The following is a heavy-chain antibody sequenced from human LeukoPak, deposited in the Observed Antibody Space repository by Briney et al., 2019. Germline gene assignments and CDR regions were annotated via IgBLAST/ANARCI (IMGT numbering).Heavy chain of an antibody. V-gene: IGHV4-59*01. Sequence: SETLSLTCTVSGGSIDRYYWSWIRQPPGKGLEWIGYIYYTGSTEYHPSLKSRVTISLDTSKNQFSLKLTSVTAADTAVYYCARVYQSAEYYFDYWGQGTLVSVSS. D-gene: IGHD2-2*01. CDR2: IYYTGST. CDR3: ARVYQSAEYYFDY. J-gene: IGHJ4*02. CDR1: GGSIDRYY.